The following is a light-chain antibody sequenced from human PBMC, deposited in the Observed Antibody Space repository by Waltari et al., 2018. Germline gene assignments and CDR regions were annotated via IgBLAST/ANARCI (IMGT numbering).Light chain of an antibody. CDR1: QSVSRSY. Sequence: EIVLTQSPGTLSLSQGERATFSCRASQSVSRSYLAWYQQKPGQAPRLLIYGASSRATGIPDRFSGSGSGADFTLSISRLEPEDFAVYYCQQYGSSPPSYSFGQGTKLEIK. CDR2: GAS. V-gene: IGKV3-20*01. J-gene: IGKJ2*03. CDR3: QQYGSSPPSYS.